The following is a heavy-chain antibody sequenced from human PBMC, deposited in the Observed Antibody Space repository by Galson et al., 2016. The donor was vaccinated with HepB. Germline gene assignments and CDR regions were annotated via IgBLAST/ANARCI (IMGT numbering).Heavy chain of an antibody. Sequence: SLRLSCAASRFTFSSYAMSWVRQAPGKGLEWVSVISGSGGSTYYADSVKGRFTISSDNSKNTLYLQMNSLRAEDTAVYYCAKEGTIFGVVPYGMDVWGQGTKVIVSS. V-gene: IGHV3-23*01. CDR1: RFTFSSYA. J-gene: IGHJ6*02. CDR2: ISGSGGST. D-gene: IGHD3-3*01. CDR3: AKEGTIFGVVPYGMDV.